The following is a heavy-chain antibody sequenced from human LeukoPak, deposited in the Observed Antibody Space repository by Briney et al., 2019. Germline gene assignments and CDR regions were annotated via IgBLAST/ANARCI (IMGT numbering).Heavy chain of an antibody. V-gene: IGHV3-23*01. J-gene: IGHJ6*02. CDR3: ARGLTGYYPYYYGMDV. CDR1: GFTFRSYA. CDR2: ISGSGDST. Sequence: GVSLRLSCAASGFTFRSYAMNWVRQAPGKGLEWVSGISGSGDSTYYADSVKGRFTISRDNSKNTLYLQMNSLRAEDTAVYYCARGLTGYYPYYYGMDVWGQGTTVTVSS. D-gene: IGHD3-9*01.